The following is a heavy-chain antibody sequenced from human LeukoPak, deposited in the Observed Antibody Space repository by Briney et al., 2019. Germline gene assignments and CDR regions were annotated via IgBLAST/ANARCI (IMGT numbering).Heavy chain of an antibody. V-gene: IGHV3-74*01. CDR3: AKDTGYYFDY. CDR2: INSDGSRA. D-gene: IGHD4-11*01. Sequence: GGSLRLSCAASGFTFSTYWMHWVRRAPGKGLVWVSRINSDGSRAHYTDSVKGRFTISRDNSKNTPYLQMNSLRAEDTAVYYCAKDTGYYFDYWGQGTLVTVSS. J-gene: IGHJ4*02. CDR1: GFTFSTYW.